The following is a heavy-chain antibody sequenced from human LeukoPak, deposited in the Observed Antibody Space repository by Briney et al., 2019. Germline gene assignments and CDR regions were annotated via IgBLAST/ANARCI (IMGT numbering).Heavy chain of an antibody. CDR1: GYTFTGYY. D-gene: IGHD6-19*01. J-gene: IGHJ4*02. CDR2: INPNSGGT. CDR3: ARALSSGWYDPQDY. Sequence: GASVKVSCKASGYTFTGYYIHWVRQAPGQGLEWMAWINPNSGGTNYAQKFQGRVTMTRDTSISTAYMELSRLRSDDTAVYYSARALSSGWYDPQDYWGQGTLVTVSS. V-gene: IGHV1-2*02.